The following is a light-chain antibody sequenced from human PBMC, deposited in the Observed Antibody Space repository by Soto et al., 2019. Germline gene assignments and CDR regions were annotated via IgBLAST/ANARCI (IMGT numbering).Light chain of an antibody. CDR1: SNDVGSYNS. Sequence: QSVLAQPSPVSRSPGQSIAIPSTGTSNDVGSYNSVSWYQQYPGKAPKLMMHDVNNRPSGISDRFSGSKSGNTASLTISGLQAEDEADYYCSSFTSSTSYDFGTGTKVNVL. CDR3: SSFTSSTSYD. V-gene: IGLV2-14*03. J-gene: IGLJ1*01. CDR2: DVN.